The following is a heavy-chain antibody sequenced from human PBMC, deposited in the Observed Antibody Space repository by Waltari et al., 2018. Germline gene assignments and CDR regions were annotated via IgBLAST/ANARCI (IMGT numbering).Heavy chain of an antibody. CDR1: GYIFPNYW. CDR3: FRQGPLFDYYGSKGDPPEIEY. Sequence: EAHLAQSGAEVKKPGESLKISCQASGYIFPNYWIGWVRQEPGKGLEGVGVIFPGYFCTRYSPAPPGHRSHSAYKSLRPPYLHWTCLQATDTAMYYCFRQGPLFDYYGSKGDPPEIEYWGHGTLVIVSS. J-gene: IGHJ4*01. D-gene: IGHD3-10*01. V-gene: IGHV5-51*01. CDR2: IFPGYFCT.